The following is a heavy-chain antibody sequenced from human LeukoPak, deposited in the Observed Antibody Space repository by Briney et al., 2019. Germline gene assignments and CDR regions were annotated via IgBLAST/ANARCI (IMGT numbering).Heavy chain of an antibody. Sequence: PSQTLSLTCAVSGGSISSGGYSWSWIRQPPGKGLAWIGYIYHSGSTYYNPSLKSRVTISVDRSKNQFSLKLSSVTAADTAVYYCARSPYYYGSGTHFDYWGQGTLVTVSS. J-gene: IGHJ4*02. D-gene: IGHD3-10*01. CDR1: GGSISSGGYS. CDR2: IYHSGST. CDR3: ARSPYYYGSGTHFDY. V-gene: IGHV4-30-2*01.